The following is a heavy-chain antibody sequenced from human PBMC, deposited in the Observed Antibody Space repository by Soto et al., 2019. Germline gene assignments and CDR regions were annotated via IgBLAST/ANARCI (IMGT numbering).Heavy chain of an antibody. J-gene: IGHJ6*02. CDR2: IWYDGSNK. CDR3: AREGIVATIPGIYYYYGMDV. V-gene: IGHV3-33*01. Sequence: LRLSCAASGFTFSSYGMHWVRQAPGKGLEWVAVIWYDGSNKYYADSVKGRFTISRENSKNTLYLQMNSLRAEDTAVYYCAREGIVATIPGIYYYYGMDVWGQGTTGTASS. CDR1: GFTFSSYG. D-gene: IGHD5-12*01.